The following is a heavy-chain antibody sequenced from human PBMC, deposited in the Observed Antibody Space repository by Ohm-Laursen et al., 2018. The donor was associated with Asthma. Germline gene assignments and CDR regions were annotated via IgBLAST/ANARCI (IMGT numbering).Heavy chain of an antibody. CDR3: ATSVGRWLQSGFGY. CDR2: IYPGDSDT. CDR1: GYSFPSYW. Sequence: GESLNISCKGSGYSFPSYWIGWVRQMPGPGLEGMGIIYPGDSDTRYSPSFQRQVTISADKSISTAYLQWTSLKASDTAMYYCATSVGRWLQSGFGYWGQGTLVTVSS. V-gene: IGHV5-51*01. D-gene: IGHD5-24*01. J-gene: IGHJ4*02.